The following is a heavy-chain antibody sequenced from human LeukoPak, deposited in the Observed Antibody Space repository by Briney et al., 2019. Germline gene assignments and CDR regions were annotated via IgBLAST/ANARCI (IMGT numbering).Heavy chain of an antibody. Sequence: SETLSLICTVSGASISSYYWSWIRQPPGKGLEWIGYIYNSGSTNYNPSLKSRATISVDTSKNQFSLKLSSVTAADTAVFYCAGWMVAFDIWGQGTMVTVSS. D-gene: IGHD6-19*01. CDR2: IYNSGST. CDR3: AGWMVAFDI. CDR1: GASISSYY. V-gene: IGHV4-59*01. J-gene: IGHJ3*02.